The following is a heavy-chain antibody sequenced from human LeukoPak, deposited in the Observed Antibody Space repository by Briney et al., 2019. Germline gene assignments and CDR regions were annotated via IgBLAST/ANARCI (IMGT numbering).Heavy chain of an antibody. CDR1: GGSISTYY. J-gene: IGHJ6*04. CDR3: AREQYCGDTSCFNMEV. CDR2: TYISGNT. D-gene: IGHD2-21*01. V-gene: IGHV4-4*07. Sequence: SETLSLTCTVSGGSISTYYWSWIRQPAGEGLEWIGRTYISGNTHYNPSLKSRVTMSVDASKNQFSLKLTSVTAADTAVYYCAREQYCGDTSCFNMEVWAKGATVTVSS.